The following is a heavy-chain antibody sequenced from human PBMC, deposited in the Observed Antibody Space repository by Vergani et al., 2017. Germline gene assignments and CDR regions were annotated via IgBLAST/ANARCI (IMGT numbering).Heavy chain of an antibody. CDR1: GGSISSNSYY. J-gene: IGHJ4*02. D-gene: IGHD6-19*01. CDR3: RGVAGTGRDY. CDR2: SYSNGRT. V-gene: IGHV4-39*02. Sequence: QLQLQESGPGLVKPSETLSLTCTVSGGSISSNSYYWGWIRQPPGRGLEFIGSSYSNGRTYYNPSLKSRFTISVDTSKNQFSLKLSSVTAADTAVYYCRGVAGTGRDYWGQGTLVTVSS.